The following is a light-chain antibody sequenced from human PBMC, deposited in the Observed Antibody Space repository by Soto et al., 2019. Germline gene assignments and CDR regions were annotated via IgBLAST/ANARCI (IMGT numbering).Light chain of an antibody. V-gene: IGKV1-39*01. CDR3: HQSDSVPRS. J-gene: IGKJ1*01. CDR1: QSINNY. Sequence: DIQMTQSPSSLSASVEDRVSITCRASQSINNYLNWYQQKPGKAPKLLIYAASSLQSGVPSRFSGTGSGRDFTLTISNLQPEDFATYYCHQSDSVPRSFGRGTRVDIK. CDR2: AAS.